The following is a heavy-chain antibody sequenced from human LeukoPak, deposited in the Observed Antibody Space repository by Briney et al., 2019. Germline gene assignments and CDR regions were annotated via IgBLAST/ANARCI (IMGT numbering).Heavy chain of an antibody. J-gene: IGHJ4*02. D-gene: IGHD5-18*01. CDR3: ARGQIQLWPRYFDY. CDR2: IYTSGST. Sequence: SETLSLTCTVSGGSINSGVNYWSWIRQPAGKGLEWIGRIYTSGSTNYNPSLKSRVTISVDTSKNQFSLKLSSVTAADTAVYYCARGQIQLWPRYFDYWGQGTLVTVSS. CDR1: GGSINSGVNY. V-gene: IGHV4-61*02.